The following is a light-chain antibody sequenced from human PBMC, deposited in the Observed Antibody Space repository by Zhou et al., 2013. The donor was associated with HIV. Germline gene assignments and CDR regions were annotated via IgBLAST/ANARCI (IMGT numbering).Light chain of an antibody. CDR1: QSVSSNY. CDR2: GAS. V-gene: IGKV3-20*01. CDR3: LHYGSSSIT. J-gene: IGKJ5*01. Sequence: EIVLTQSPGTLSLSPGERATLSCRASQSVSSNYLAWYQQRPGQAPRRLIYGASNRATGIPDRFSGSGSGTDFTLTFSRLEPEDFAVYYCLHYGSSSITFGQGHDW.